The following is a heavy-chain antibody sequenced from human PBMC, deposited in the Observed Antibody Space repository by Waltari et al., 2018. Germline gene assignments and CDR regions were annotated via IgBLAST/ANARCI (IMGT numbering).Heavy chain of an antibody. Sequence: QVQLVQSGAEVKKPGASVKVSCKASGYTFTSSGISWVRQAPGQGLGGMGWISAYKGNTNYAQKLQGRVTMTTDTSTSTAYMELRSLRAEDTAVYYCARDREGTGDYGDYEREAFDYWGQGTLVTVSS. CDR2: ISAYKGNT. CDR1: GYTFTSSG. J-gene: IGHJ4*02. V-gene: IGHV1-18*01. D-gene: IGHD4-17*01. CDR3: ARDREGTGDYGDYEREAFDY.